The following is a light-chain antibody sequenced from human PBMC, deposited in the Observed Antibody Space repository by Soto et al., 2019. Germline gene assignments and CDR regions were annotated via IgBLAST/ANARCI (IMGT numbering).Light chain of an antibody. V-gene: IGKV3-11*01. Sequence: ETLLTQSPATLSLSPGERATLSCRASQSVDNFLAWYQQKPGQAPRLLIYGASNRATGIPARFSGSGSGTDFTLTISSLEPEDFAVYYCQQRSNWPPTFGQGTKVDIK. CDR2: GAS. J-gene: IGKJ1*01. CDR3: QQRSNWPPT. CDR1: QSVDNF.